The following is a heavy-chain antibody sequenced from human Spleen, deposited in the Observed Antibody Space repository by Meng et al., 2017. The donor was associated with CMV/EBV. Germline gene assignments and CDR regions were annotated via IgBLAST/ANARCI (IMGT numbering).Heavy chain of an antibody. D-gene: IGHD7-27*01. V-gene: IGHV6-1*01. CDR2: TYYRSKWYN. Sequence: QVQLKKSGPGLVKPSQALPLTCVIYGDSVSRNRVALNWIRQFPSRGFEWLGRTYYRSKWYNDYAVSVKSRIPINPDASKNQFSLQLNSVTPEDTAVYYCERDHLGFNYWGQGTLVTVSS. CDR1: GDSVSRNRVA. CDR3: ERDHLGFNY. J-gene: IGHJ4*02.